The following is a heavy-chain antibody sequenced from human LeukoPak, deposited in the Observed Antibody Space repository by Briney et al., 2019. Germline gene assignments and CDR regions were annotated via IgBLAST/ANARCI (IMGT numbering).Heavy chain of an antibody. CDR3: ARGLGDFWSGYYYYGMDV. J-gene: IGHJ6*02. CDR2: IYSGGST. CDR1: GFTVSSNY. Sequence: PGGSLRLSCAASGFTVSSNYMSWVRQAPGKGLEWVSVIYSGGSTYYADSVKGRFTISRHNSKNTLYLQMNSLRAEDTAVYYCARGLGDFWSGYYYYGMDVWGQGTTVTVSS. V-gene: IGHV3-53*04. D-gene: IGHD3-3*01.